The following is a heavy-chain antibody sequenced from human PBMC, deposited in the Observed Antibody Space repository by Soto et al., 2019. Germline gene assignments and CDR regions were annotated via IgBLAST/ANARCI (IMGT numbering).Heavy chain of an antibody. CDR3: ARFYYGSGSWAFDI. D-gene: IGHD3-10*01. Sequence: SETLSLTCTVSGGSISSYYWSWIRQPPGKGLDWFGYIYYSGSTNYTPSLKIRVTISVDISKNHFSLKLSSVTVADTAVYYCARFYYGSGSWAFDIWGQGKMVTVSS. V-gene: IGHV4-59*01. CDR2: IYYSGST. J-gene: IGHJ3*02. CDR1: GGSISSYY.